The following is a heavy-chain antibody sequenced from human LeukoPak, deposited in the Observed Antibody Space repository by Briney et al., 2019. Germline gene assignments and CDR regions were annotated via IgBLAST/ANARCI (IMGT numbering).Heavy chain of an antibody. CDR1: GYTFTSYY. D-gene: IGHD4-11*01. Sequence: ASVKVSCKASGYTFTSYYMHWVRQAPGQGLEWMGIINPSGGSTSYAQKFQGRVTMTRDTSTSTVYMELSSLRSEDTAVYYCAALSNLASYSNSLGPWGQGTLVTVSS. V-gene: IGHV1-46*01. CDR2: INPSGGST. J-gene: IGHJ5*02. CDR3: AALSNLASYSNSLGP.